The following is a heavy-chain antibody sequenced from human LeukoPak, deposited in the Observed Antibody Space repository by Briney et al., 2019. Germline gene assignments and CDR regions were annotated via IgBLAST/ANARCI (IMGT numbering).Heavy chain of an antibody. CDR2: IQQNGNEK. D-gene: IGHD4-11*01. J-gene: IGHJ4*02. CDR1: GFTFSSYW. V-gene: IGHV3-7*01. CDR3: AREDHSKYEY. Sequence: PGGSLRLXCVASGFTFSSYWMDWVRQAPGKGLEWVASIQQNGNEKYYVDSVKGRFTISKDNAKNLLYLQMNSLRAEDTAVYYCAREDHSKYEYWGQGTPVTVSS.